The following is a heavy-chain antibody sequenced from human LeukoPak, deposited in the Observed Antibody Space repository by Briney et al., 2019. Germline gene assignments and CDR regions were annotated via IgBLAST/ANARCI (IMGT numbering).Heavy chain of an antibody. CDR3: ARASGWYYFDY. CDR1: GYTFTSYY. V-gene: IGHV1-3*03. CDR2: INAGNGNT. J-gene: IGHJ4*02. D-gene: IGHD6-19*01. Sequence: ASVKVSCKASGYTFTSYYMHWVRQAPGQGLEWMGWINAGNGNTKYSQEFQGRVTITRDTSASTAYMELSSLRSEDMAVYYCARASGWYYFDYWGQGTLVTVSS.